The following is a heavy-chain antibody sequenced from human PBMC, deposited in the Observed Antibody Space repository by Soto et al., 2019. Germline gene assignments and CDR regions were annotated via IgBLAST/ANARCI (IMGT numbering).Heavy chain of an antibody. CDR2: IYWDGDT. CDR1: GFSLNTGGVG. Sequence: QISLKESGPTLVKPTQTLTLTCTFSGFSLNTGGVGVGWLRQPPGKALEWLALIYWDGDTRYRPALQSRLTVTADTSYHQVVLSMSSMGPEDTATYFCALRNVEVVGGSTNAVDYWGQGALVTVSS. D-gene: IGHD2-15*01. CDR3: ALRNVEVVGGSTNAVDY. V-gene: IGHV2-5*02. J-gene: IGHJ4*02.